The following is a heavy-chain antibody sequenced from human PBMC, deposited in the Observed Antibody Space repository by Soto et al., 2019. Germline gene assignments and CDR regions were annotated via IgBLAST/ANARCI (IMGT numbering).Heavy chain of an antibody. CDR3: ARDLGRYSYGYSFDY. V-gene: IGHV1-46*01. Sequence: QVQLVQSGAEVKKPGASVKVSCKASGYTFTSYYMHWVRQAPGQGLEWMGIINPSGGSTSYAQKFQGRVTLTRDTSTCTVYMALSSLRSEDTAVYYCARDLGRYSYGYSFDYWGQGTLVTVSS. CDR1: GYTFTSYY. J-gene: IGHJ4*02. D-gene: IGHD5-18*01. CDR2: INPSGGST.